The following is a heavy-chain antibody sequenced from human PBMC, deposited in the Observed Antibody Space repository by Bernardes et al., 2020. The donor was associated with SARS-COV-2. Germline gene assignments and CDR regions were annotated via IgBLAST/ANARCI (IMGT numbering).Heavy chain of an antibody. V-gene: IGHV3-9*01. CDR1: GFYFAEYA. CDR3: TRHWNQNYYGMDV. J-gene: IGHJ6*02. Sequence: GGSLRLSCAASGFYFAEYAMHWVRRSPGKGLEWVSGISWNSAVLGYADSVKGRFTISRDNAKNSLYLQMDSLRLEDTAFYYCTRHWNQNYYGMDVWGQGTTVTVSS. D-gene: IGHD1-1*01. CDR2: ISWNSAVL.